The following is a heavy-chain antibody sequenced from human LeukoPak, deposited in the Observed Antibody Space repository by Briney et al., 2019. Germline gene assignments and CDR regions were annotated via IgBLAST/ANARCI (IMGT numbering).Heavy chain of an antibody. CDR2: IKHDGSEK. Sequence: GGSLRLSCAASGFTFSSYWMTWVRQAPGKGLEWVANIKHDGSEKYYVDSVKGRFAISRDNAKNSLYLEMNSLRADDTAVYYCARDVPYQLRSYYYYYMDVWGKGTTVTVSS. CDR3: ARDVPYQLRSYYYYYMDV. V-gene: IGHV3-7*01. J-gene: IGHJ6*03. D-gene: IGHD2-2*01. CDR1: GFTFSSYW.